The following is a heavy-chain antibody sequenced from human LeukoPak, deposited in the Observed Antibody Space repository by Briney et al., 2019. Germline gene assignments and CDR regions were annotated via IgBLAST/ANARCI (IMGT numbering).Heavy chain of an antibody. V-gene: IGHV3-30-3*01. CDR2: ISYEGSNK. Sequence: GRSLRLSCAASGFTFSSYAMHWVRQAPGKGLESVALISYEGSNKYYADSVKGRFTISRDNSKNTLYLQMNSLRAEDTAVYYCARDSSGSCFDYWGQGTLVTVSS. J-gene: IGHJ4*02. CDR3: ARDSSGSCFDY. CDR1: GFTFSSYA. D-gene: IGHD6-19*01.